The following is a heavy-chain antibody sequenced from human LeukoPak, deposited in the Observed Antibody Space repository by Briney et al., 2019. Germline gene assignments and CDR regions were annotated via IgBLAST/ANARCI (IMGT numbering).Heavy chain of an antibody. J-gene: IGHJ5*02. Sequence: GGSLRLSCAASGFTFSSYAMSWVSQALGKGLEWVSAISGSGGSTYYADPVKGRFTISRDNSKNTLYLQMNSLRAEDTAVYYCAKVASHWFHWFDPWGQGTLVTVSS. CDR3: AKVASHWFHWFDP. D-gene: IGHD3-9*01. CDR1: GFTFSSYA. CDR2: ISGSGGST. V-gene: IGHV3-23*01.